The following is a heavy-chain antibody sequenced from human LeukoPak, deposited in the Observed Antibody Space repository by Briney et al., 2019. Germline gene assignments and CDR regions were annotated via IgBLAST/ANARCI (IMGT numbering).Heavy chain of an antibody. CDR2: ITKSGDQT. D-gene: IGHD3-3*01. V-gene: IGHV3-23*01. J-gene: IGHJ4*02. Sequence: GGSLRLSCVPSGITFSNSALSWVRQAPGKGLEWVSTITKSGDQTHYADSVRGLFTISRDIFKNTLYLQMNSLKTEDTAVYYCTSDHRPPLRFLQWLSGHFDCWGQGTLVTVSS. CDR1: GITFSNSA. CDR3: TSDHRPPLRFLQWLSGHFDC.